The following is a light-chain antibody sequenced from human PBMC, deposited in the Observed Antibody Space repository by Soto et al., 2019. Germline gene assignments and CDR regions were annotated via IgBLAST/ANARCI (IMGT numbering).Light chain of an antibody. CDR3: QQYGALPPT. J-gene: IGKJ4*01. V-gene: IGKV3-20*01. CDR1: QTVSNTY. Sequence: EIVLTQFPGALSLSPGERVTLSCRASQTVSNTYLARYQQKSGQAPKFLIYGASNRATGTPDRFSGSGSGTDFTLTISRLEPEDFAVYYCQQYGALPPTFGGGTKVEIK. CDR2: GAS.